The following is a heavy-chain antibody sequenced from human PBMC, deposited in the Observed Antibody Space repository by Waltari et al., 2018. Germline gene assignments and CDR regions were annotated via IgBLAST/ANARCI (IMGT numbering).Heavy chain of an antibody. CDR1: GFTFDDYT. D-gene: IGHD6-13*01. Sequence: VQLVESGGVVVQPGGSLRLSCAASGFTFDDYTMHWVRQAPGKGLEWVSLISWDGGSTYYADSVKGRFTISRDNSKNSLYLQMNSLRTEDTALYYCAKDRIAAAGTSGAKDGPFDYWGQGTLVTVSS. V-gene: IGHV3-43*01. CDR3: AKDRIAAAGTSGAKDGPFDY. J-gene: IGHJ4*02. CDR2: ISWDGGST.